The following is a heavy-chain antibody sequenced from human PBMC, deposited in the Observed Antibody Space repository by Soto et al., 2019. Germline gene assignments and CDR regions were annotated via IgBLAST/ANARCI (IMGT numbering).Heavy chain of an antibody. Sequence: ASVQVSCQASGYTFTSYAMHWVRQAPGQRLEWMGWINAGNGNTKYSQKFQGRVTITRDTSASTAYMELSSLRSEDTAVYYCARSRVVFGVVITDYYFDYWGQGTLVTVSS. J-gene: IGHJ4*02. D-gene: IGHD3-3*01. V-gene: IGHV1-3*01. CDR3: ARSRVVFGVVITDYYFDY. CDR2: INAGNGNT. CDR1: GYTFTSYA.